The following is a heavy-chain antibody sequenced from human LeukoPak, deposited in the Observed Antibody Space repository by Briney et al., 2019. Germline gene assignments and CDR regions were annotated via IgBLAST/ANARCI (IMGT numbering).Heavy chain of an antibody. CDR2: IIPIFGTA. J-gene: IGHJ4*02. V-gene: IGHV1-69*06. D-gene: IGHD6-13*01. CDR1: GGTFSSYA. CDR3: ARDPHGIAAAGTAGSFDY. Sequence: GASVKVSCKASGGTFSSYAISWVRQAPGQGLEWMGGIIPIFGTANYAQKFQGRVTITADKSTSTAYMELSSLRSEDTAVYYCARDPHGIAAAGTAGSFDYWGQGTLVTVTS.